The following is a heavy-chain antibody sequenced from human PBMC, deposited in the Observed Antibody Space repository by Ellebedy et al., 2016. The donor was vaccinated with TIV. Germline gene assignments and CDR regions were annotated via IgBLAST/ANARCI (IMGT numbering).Heavy chain of an antibody. CDR3: ARDLWPNRVDY. V-gene: IGHV3-20*04. D-gene: IGHD1-14*01. J-gene: IGHJ4*02. Sequence: GESLKISCAASGFTFDDFGMSWVRQRPGKGLEWVSGVTWNGGSTDHADSVKGRFTISKDNAKNSLYLQMNSLRDEDTAVYYCARDLWPNRVDYWGQGTLVTVSS. CDR2: VTWNGGST. CDR1: GFTFDDFG.